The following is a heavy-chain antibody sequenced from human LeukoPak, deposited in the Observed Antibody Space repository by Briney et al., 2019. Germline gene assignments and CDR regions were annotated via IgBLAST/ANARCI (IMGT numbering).Heavy chain of an antibody. CDR1: GGSISSSSYY. CDR3: ARDSYGDYPDFSY. D-gene: IGHD4-17*01. CDR2: IYYSGST. J-gene: IGHJ4*02. Sequence: SETLSLTCTVSGGSISSSSYYWGWIRQPPGKGLEWIGYIYYSGSTNYNPSLKSRVTISVDTSKNQFSLKLSSVTAADTAVYYCARDSYGDYPDFSYWGQGTLVTVSS. V-gene: IGHV4-61*01.